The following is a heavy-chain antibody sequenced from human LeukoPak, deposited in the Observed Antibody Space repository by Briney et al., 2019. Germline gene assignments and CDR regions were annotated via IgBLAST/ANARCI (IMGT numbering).Heavy chain of an antibody. V-gene: IGHV4-39*07. CDR2: IYYSGNT. Sequence: SETLSLTCTVSGASISIISYYWGWIRQPPGKGLEWIGSIYYSGNTYYNPSLKSRVTISVDTSKNQFSLKLSSVTAADTAVYYCARVSWFPGTSYYYMDVWGKGTTVTVSS. CDR3: ARVSWFPGTSYYYMDV. J-gene: IGHJ6*03. CDR1: GASISIISYY. D-gene: IGHD1-1*01.